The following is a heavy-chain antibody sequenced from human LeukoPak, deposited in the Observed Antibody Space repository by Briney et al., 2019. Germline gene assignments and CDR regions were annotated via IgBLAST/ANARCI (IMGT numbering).Heavy chain of an antibody. CDR1: GGSISSGSYY. J-gene: IGHJ6*03. Sequence: SQTLSLTCTVSGGSISSGSYYWSWIRQPAGKGLEWIGRIYTSGSTNYNPSIKSRVTISVDTSKNQFSLKLSSVTAADTAVYYCARVVPDFGDYYYYMDVWGKGTTVTVSS. CDR3: ARVVPDFGDYYYYMDV. D-gene: IGHD3-16*01. V-gene: IGHV4-61*02. CDR2: IYTSGST.